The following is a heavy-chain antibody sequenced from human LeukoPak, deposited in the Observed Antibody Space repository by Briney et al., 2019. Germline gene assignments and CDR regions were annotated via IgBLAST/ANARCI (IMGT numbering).Heavy chain of an antibody. D-gene: IGHD4-17*01. CDR2: IIPIFGTA. V-gene: IGHV1-69*13. J-gene: IGHJ4*02. CDR3: ARAHLHYGDSIHDLDY. Sequence: SVKVSCKASGGTFSSYAISWVRQAPGQGLEWMGGIIPIFGTANYAQKFQGRVTITADESTSTAYMELSSLRSGDTAVYYCARAHLHYGDSIHDLDYWGQGTLVTVSS. CDR1: GGTFSSYA.